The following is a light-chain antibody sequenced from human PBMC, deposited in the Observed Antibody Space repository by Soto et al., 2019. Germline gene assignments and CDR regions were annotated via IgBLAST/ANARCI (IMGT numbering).Light chain of an antibody. J-gene: IGKJ3*01. CDR1: QDISNY. Sequence: DIQMTHSPSSLSASVGFRFTITCQASQDISNYLNWYQQKPGKAPKLLIYDASNLETGVPSRFSGSGSGTDFTFPITSLQPEDIATYYCQQSRAFGPGTKVDI. V-gene: IGKV1-33*01. CDR2: DAS. CDR3: QQSRA.